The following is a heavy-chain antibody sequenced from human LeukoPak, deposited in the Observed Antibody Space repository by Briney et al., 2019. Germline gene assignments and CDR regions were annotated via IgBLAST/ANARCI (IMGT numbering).Heavy chain of an antibody. J-gene: IGHJ6*03. D-gene: IGHD5-12*01. Sequence: GGSLRLSCAASGFTFSSYAMHWVRQAPGKGLEWVAVISYDGSNKYYADSVKGRFTISRDNSKNTLYLQMNSLRAVDTAVYYCARGEERGYSGYDSYYYYYMDVWGRGTTVTVSS. CDR2: ISYDGSNK. V-gene: IGHV3-30*04. CDR1: GFTFSSYA. CDR3: ARGEERGYSGYDSYYYYYMDV.